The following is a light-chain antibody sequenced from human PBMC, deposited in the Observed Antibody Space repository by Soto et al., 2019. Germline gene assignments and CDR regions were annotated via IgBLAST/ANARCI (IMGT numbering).Light chain of an antibody. J-gene: IGLJ3*02. CDR1: SGHSSYA. CDR2: LNSDGSH. V-gene: IGLV4-69*01. Sequence: QPVLTQSPSASASLGASVKLTCTLSSGHSSYAIAWHQQQPEKGPRYLMKLNSDGSHSKGDGIPDRFSGSSSGAERYLTISSLQSEDEADYYCQTWGTGIGMFGGGTKLTVL. CDR3: QTWGTGIGM.